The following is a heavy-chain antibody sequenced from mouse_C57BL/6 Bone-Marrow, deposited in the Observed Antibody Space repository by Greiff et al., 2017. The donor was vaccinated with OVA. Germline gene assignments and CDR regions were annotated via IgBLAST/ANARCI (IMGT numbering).Heavy chain of an antibody. CDR3: ARKTGFYAMDY. V-gene: IGHV1-80*01. Sequence: VQGVESEAELVKPGASVKISCKASGYAFSSYWMNWVKQRPGKGLEWIGQIYPGDGDTNYNGKFKGKATLTADKSSSTAYMQLSSLTSEDSAVYFCARKTGFYAMDYWGQGTSVTVSS. CDR1: GYAFSSYW. J-gene: IGHJ4*01. D-gene: IGHD4-1*01. CDR2: IYPGDGDT.